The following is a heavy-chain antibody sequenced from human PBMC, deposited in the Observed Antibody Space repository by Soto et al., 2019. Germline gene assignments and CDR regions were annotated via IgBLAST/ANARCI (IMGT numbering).Heavy chain of an antibody. CDR2: IIPIFGTA. CDR1: GGTFSRHA. CDR3: ARDSVRYCRDGVCYQGYYYFAMDV. V-gene: IGHV1-69*01. J-gene: IGHJ6*02. D-gene: IGHD2-8*01. Sequence: QVQLVQSGAEVRKPGSSVKVSCKASGGTFSRHAISWVRQAPGQGLEWMGGIIPIFGTANHAQKFQGRVTIIADESTSTVYMELSSLRSEDTATYYCARDSVRYCRDGVCYQGYYYFAMDVWGQGTTVTVS.